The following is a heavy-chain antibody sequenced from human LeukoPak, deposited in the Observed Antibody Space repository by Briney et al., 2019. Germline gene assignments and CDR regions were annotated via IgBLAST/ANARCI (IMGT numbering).Heavy chain of an antibody. CDR2: INPGGGST. D-gene: IGHD3-10*01. Sequence: GASVKVSCKASGYTFTSDYLHWVRQAPGQGLEWMGSINPGGGSTRYAQTFQDRVTMTRDTSTSTVYLELSSLRTEDTAVYYCARDTSMVRGLTYHISFYNGLDVWGQGTTVTVSS. V-gene: IGHV1-46*01. CDR1: GYTFTSDY. J-gene: IGHJ6*02. CDR3: ARDTSMVRGLTYHISFYNGLDV.